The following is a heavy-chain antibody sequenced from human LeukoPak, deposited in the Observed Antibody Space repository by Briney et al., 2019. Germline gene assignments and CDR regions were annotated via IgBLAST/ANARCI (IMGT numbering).Heavy chain of an antibody. V-gene: IGHV5-51*01. J-gene: IGHJ4*02. D-gene: IGHD5-18*01. CDR2: IYPDDSVT. CDR3: ARSYSFGPYGFDY. Sequence: GESLKISCQGSGYSFTSYWIGWVRQMPGKGLELMGIIYPDDSVTRYSPSFQGQVTISADKSISTAYLQWSSLKASDTAMYYCARSYSFGPYGFDYWGQGTLVTVSS. CDR1: GYSFTSYW.